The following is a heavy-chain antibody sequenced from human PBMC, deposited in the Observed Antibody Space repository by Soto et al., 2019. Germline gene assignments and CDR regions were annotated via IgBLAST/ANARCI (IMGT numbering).Heavy chain of an antibody. CDR1: GDSISSRSYY. CDR3: ARQRTSVVTQAYFDV. D-gene: IGHD2-21*02. CDR2: IYYSGST. J-gene: IGHJ4*02. V-gene: IGHV4-39*01. Sequence: SETLSLTCTVTGDSISSRSYYWGWIRQPPGKGLEWIGSIYYSGSTYNNPSLRSRVSMSIDTSKDQFSLKLKSVTAADTALYFCARQRTSVVTQAYFDVWGQGSLVTV.